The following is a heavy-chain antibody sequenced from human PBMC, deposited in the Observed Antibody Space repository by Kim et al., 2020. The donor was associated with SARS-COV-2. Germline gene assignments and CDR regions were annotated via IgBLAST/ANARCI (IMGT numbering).Heavy chain of an antibody. D-gene: IGHD6-19*01. J-gene: IGHJ4*02. CDR1: GGSISSSSYY. CDR2: IYYSGST. Sequence: SETLSLTCTVSGGSISSSSYYWGWIRQPPGKGLEWIGSIYYSGSTYYNSSLKSRVTISVDTSKNQFSLKLSSVTAADTAVYYCASLGRVQWLQRLDYWGQGTLVTVSS. V-gene: IGHV4-39*01. CDR3: ASLGRVQWLQRLDY.